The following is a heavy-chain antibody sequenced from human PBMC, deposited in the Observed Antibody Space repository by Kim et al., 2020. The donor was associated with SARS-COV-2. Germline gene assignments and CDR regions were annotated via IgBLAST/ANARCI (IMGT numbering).Heavy chain of an antibody. D-gene: IGHD1-1*01. J-gene: IGHJ5*01. CDR3: AKGSGWNASLGDS. V-gene: IGHV3-23*01. Sequence: YAQSVKGRFAVSRDDAMNMVYPQMNTRRAEDPAVYYCAKGSGWNASLGDSWGQGTLVTVSS.